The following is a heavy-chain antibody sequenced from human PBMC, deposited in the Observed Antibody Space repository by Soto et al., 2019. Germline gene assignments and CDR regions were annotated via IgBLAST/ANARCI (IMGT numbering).Heavy chain of an antibody. D-gene: IGHD2-2*01. V-gene: IGHV3-73*01. J-gene: IGHJ2*01. CDR1: GFTFSGSA. CDR3: TTQARMAYQRLVGYFDL. CDR2: IRSKANSYAT. Sequence: EVQLVESGGGLVQPGGSLKLSCAASGFTFSGSAMHWVRQASGKGLEWVGRIRSKANSYATAYAASVKGRFTISRDDSXNXXSLQMSSLKAKVTAGYYFTTQARMAYQRLVGYFDLWGRGTLVTVAS.